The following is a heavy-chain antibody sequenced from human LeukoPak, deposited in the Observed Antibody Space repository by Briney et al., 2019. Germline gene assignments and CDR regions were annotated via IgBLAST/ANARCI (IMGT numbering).Heavy chain of an antibody. Sequence: SETLSLTCTVSGGSISSSSYYWSWIRQPPGKGLEWIGYIYYSGSTNYNPSLKSRVTISVDTSKNQFSLKLSSVTAADTAVYYCARDGDYGFDYWGQGTLVTVSS. J-gene: IGHJ4*02. CDR3: ARDGDYGFDY. V-gene: IGHV4-61*01. D-gene: IGHD4-17*01. CDR1: GGSISSSSYY. CDR2: IYYSGST.